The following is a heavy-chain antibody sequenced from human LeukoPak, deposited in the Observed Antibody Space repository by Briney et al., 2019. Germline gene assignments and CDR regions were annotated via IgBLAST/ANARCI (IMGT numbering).Heavy chain of an antibody. Sequence: GGSLRLSCAASGFTFDDYAMHWVRQAPGKGLEWVSGISWNSGSIGYADSVKGRFTISRDNAKNSLYLQMNSLRAEDTAVYYCARVPRNYDFWSGSFDYWGQGTLVTVSS. CDR2: ISWNSGSI. CDR3: ARVPRNYDFWSGSFDY. D-gene: IGHD3-3*01. V-gene: IGHV3-9*01. CDR1: GFTFDDYA. J-gene: IGHJ4*02.